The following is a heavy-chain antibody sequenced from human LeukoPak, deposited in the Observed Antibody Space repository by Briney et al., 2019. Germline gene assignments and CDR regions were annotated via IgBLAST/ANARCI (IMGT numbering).Heavy chain of an antibody. Sequence: GGSLRLSCAASGFTFSSYGMSWVRQVPGRRPDWVSTISSTGGEIFYADSVKGRFTISRDNSNNMVYLQMDSLRTDDTALYYCVRRDIYTTSSWGAFDIWGQGTLVTVSS. V-gene: IGHV3-23*01. CDR3: VRRDIYTTSSWGAFDI. D-gene: IGHD6-6*01. J-gene: IGHJ3*02. CDR1: GFTFSSYG. CDR2: ISSTGGEI.